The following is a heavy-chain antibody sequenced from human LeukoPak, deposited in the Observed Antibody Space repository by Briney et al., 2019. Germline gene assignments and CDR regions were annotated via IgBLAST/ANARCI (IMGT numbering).Heavy chain of an antibody. CDR2: IYSGGGT. CDR1: GFTVSSNY. D-gene: IGHD5-12*01. Sequence: GGSLRLSCAASGFTVSSNYMSWVRQAPGKGLEWVSVIYSGGGTYYADSVKGRFTISRDNSKNTLYLQMNSLRAEDTAVYYCAREHIVATTPYYYYYYGMDVWGQGTTVTVSS. V-gene: IGHV3-66*01. CDR3: AREHIVATTPYYYYYYGMDV. J-gene: IGHJ6*02.